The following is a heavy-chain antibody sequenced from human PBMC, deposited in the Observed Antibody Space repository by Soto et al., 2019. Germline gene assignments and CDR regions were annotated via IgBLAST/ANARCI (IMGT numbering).Heavy chain of an antibody. Sequence: SETLSLTCTVSGDSISSATHYWNWIRQHPGKGLEWIGYVSSSGNSYYSPSLKSRVFMSVDTSKNLFSLKLSSVTAADTAIYYSVGRLTSIYNYVDHWGQGTQVTVSS. CDR1: GDSISSATHY. J-gene: IGHJ4*02. V-gene: IGHV4-31*06. D-gene: IGHD1-26*01. CDR3: VGRLTSIYNYVDH. CDR2: VSSSGNS.